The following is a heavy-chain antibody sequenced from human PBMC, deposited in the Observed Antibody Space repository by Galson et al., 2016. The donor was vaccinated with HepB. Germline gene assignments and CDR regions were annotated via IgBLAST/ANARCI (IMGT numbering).Heavy chain of an antibody. CDR2: ISLDGSVT. CDR1: GFTGFTFSSYW. CDR3: GASRDGYIDY. D-gene: IGHD5-24*01. V-gene: IGHV3-74*01. Sequence: SLRLSCAASGFTGFTFSSYWMHWVRQAPGKGLVWVLRISLDGSVTIYGDSVKGRFSTSRGNAKNTLFLQMNSLRVEDTAVYYCGASRDGYIDYWGQRALVTISS. J-gene: IGHJ4*01.